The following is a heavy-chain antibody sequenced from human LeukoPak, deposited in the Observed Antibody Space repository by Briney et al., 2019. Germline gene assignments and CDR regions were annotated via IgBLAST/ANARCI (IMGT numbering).Heavy chain of an antibody. J-gene: IGHJ4*02. CDR2: INLNSGDT. CDR3: ASLAGGNAPVASFDY. CDR1: GYSFTGYY. Sequence: ASVKVSCKPSGYSFTGYYMHWMRQAPGQGLEWMGWINLNSGDTNYAEKFQGRVTMTRDTSISTAYVELSRLRYDDTAVYYCASLAGGNAPVASFDYWGQGTLVTVSS. V-gene: IGHV1-2*02. D-gene: IGHD1-14*01.